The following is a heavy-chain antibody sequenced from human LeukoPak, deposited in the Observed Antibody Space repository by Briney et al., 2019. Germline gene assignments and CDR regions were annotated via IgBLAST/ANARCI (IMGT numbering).Heavy chain of an antibody. D-gene: IGHD3-22*01. CDR2: ISAYNGNT. CDR3: ARVAYYYDSSGYWKY. CDR1: GYSFTNYG. V-gene: IGHV1-18*01. Sequence: ASVKVSCKTSGYSFTNYGISWVRQAPGQGLEWMGWISAYNGNTNYAQNLQGRVTMTTDTSTSTAYMELTSLRSDDTAVYYCARVAYYYDSSGYWKYWGQGTLVTVSS. J-gene: IGHJ4*02.